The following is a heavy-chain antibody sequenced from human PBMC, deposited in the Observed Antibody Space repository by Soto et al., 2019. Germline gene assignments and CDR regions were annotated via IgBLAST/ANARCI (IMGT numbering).Heavy chain of an antibody. D-gene: IGHD2-15*01. J-gene: IGHJ3*02. V-gene: IGHV4-34*01. CDR1: GGSFSGYY. CDR2: INHSGST. CDR3: AREVVVVAALAFDI. Sequence: SETLSLTCAVYGGSFSGYYWSWIRQPPGKGLEWMGEINHSGSTNYNPSLKSRVTILVDTSKNQFSLRLSSVTAADTAVYYCAREVVVVAALAFDIWGQGTMVTVSS.